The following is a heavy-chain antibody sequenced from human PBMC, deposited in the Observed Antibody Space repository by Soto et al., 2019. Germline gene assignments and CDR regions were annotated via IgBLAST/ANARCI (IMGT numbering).Heavy chain of an antibody. D-gene: IGHD1-1*01. CDR2: TYYKSKWYY. Sequence: SQTLSLTCDISGDSVSSNSAGWNWIRQTPSRGLEWLGRTYYKSKWYYTYAASVKSPITVSPDTSKNQFSLQLTSVTPEDTAVYYCARGSWDDVSGHYYMDVWDKGTTVTVSS. V-gene: IGHV6-1*01. CDR3: ARGSWDDVSGHYYMDV. J-gene: IGHJ6*03. CDR1: GDSVSSNSAG.